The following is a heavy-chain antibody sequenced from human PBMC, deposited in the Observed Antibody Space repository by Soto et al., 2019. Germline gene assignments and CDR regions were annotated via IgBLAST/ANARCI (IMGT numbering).Heavy chain of an antibody. D-gene: IGHD4-17*01. Sequence: QVQLQESGPGLVKPSQTLSLTCTVSGGSISSGGYYWSWIRQHPGKGMAWIGYVYYSGTTYYNPCLKSRVTISVDTSKNQFSLKLSAVTAADKAVYYCATQTTVVTQNWFDPWGQGTLVTVSS. CDR1: GGSISSGGYY. CDR3: ATQTTVVTQNWFDP. J-gene: IGHJ5*02. CDR2: VYYSGTT. V-gene: IGHV4-31*03.